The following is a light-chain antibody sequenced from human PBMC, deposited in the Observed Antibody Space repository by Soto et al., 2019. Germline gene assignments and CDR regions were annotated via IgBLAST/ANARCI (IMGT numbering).Light chain of an antibody. CDR2: GAS. J-gene: IGKJ2*01. V-gene: IGKV3-20*01. CDR1: QSVSSSY. Sequence: EIVLTQSPGTLSLSPGERATLSCRASQSVSSSYLAWYQQKPVQAPRLLIYGASSKATGIPDRFSDSGSGTDFTLTISRLEPEDFAVYYCQQYGSSPYTFSQGTKLEIK. CDR3: QQYGSSPYT.